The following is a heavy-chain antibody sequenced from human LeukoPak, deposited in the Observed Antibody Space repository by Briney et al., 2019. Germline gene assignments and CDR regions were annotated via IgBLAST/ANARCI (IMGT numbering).Heavy chain of an antibody. CDR3: ARHVQWVRGVRDWFDP. CDR2: INHSGST. V-gene: IGHV4-34*01. J-gene: IGHJ5*02. CDR1: GGSFSGYY. Sequence: SETLSLTCAVCGGSFSGYYWSWIRQPPGKGLEWIGEINHSGSTNYNPSLKSRVTISVDTSKNQFSLKLSSVTAADTAVYYCARHVQWVRGVRDWFDPWGQGTLVTVSS. D-gene: IGHD3-10*01.